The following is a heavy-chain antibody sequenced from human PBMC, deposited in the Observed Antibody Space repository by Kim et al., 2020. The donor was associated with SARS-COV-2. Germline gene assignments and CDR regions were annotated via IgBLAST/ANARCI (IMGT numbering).Heavy chain of an antibody. CDR3: ARQWYYYDSSGYYYPFDY. D-gene: IGHD3-22*01. J-gene: IGHJ4*02. Sequence: KRRVTISVDTSKNQCSLKLSSVTAADTAVYYCARQWYYYDSSGYYYPFDYWGQGTLVTVSS. V-gene: IGHV4-39*01.